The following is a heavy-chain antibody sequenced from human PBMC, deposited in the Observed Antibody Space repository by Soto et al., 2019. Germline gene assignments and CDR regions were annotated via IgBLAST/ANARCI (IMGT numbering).Heavy chain of an antibody. D-gene: IGHD5-18*01. V-gene: IGHV3-30-3*01. J-gene: IGHJ3*02. CDR3: VTAYTYGPDAFDI. Sequence: QVQLVESGGGVVQPGRSLRLSCAGSGFTFSSYAMHWVRQAPGKGLEWVAVIFHDGSDEYYADSVKGRLTVSRDNSKNALKLRLNSLKPEDTAVYYCVTAYTYGPDAFDIWGQGTMVTVTT. CDR1: GFTFSSYA. CDR2: IFHDGSDE.